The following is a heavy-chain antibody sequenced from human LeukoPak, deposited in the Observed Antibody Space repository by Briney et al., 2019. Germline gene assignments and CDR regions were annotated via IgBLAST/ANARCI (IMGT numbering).Heavy chain of an antibody. D-gene: IGHD3-16*01. CDR1: GDTFTSYA. Sequence: ASVKVSCKASGDTFTSYAISWVRQAPGQGLEWMGGIIPIFGTANYAQKFQGRVTITADTSTSTAYMELSSLRSEDTAVYYCAREERNVDYVWGKYGYTLYYYGMDVWVQGTTVTVPS. CDR3: AREERNVDYVWGKYGYTLYYYGMDV. J-gene: IGHJ6*02. CDR2: IIPIFGTA. V-gene: IGHV1-69*06.